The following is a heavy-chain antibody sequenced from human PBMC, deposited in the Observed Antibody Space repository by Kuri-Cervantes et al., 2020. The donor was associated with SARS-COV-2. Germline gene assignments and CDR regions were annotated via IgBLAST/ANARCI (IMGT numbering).Heavy chain of an antibody. CDR2: ISGIGGST. D-gene: IGHD2-21*01. J-gene: IGHJ3*02. V-gene: IGHV3-23*01. CDR3: AMIVGNDAFDI. CDR1: GFTFSSYA. Sequence: GESLKISCAASGFTFSSYAMSWVRQAPGKGLEWVSAISGIGGSTYYADSVKGRFTISRDNSKNTLYLQMNSLRAEDTAVYYCAMIVGNDAFDIWGQGTMVTVSS.